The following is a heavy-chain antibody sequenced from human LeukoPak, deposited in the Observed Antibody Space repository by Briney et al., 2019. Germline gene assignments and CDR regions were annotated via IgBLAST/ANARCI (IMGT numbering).Heavy chain of an antibody. CDR3: ARDGGYSGYDYIDY. Sequence: PGGSLRLSCAASGFTFSSYSMNWVRQAPGKGLEWVSSISSSSSYIYYADSVKGRFTISRDNAKNSLYLQMNSPRAEDTAVYYCARDGGYSGYDYIDYWGQGTLVTVSS. V-gene: IGHV3-21*01. J-gene: IGHJ4*02. CDR1: GFTFSSYS. D-gene: IGHD5-12*01. CDR2: ISSSSSYI.